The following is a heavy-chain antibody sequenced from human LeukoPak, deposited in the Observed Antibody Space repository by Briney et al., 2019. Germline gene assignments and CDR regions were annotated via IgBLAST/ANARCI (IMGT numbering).Heavy chain of an antibody. Sequence: PGGSLRLSCAASGFTFNNYWMSWVRQAPGMGLEWVANINKDGSEKYYVDSVKGRFTISRDNSLYLQMNSLRAEDTAVYYCARRYCSDGSCYSIDYWGQGTLVTVSS. V-gene: IGHV3-7*01. D-gene: IGHD2-15*01. CDR2: INKDGSEK. J-gene: IGHJ4*02. CDR1: GFTFNNYW. CDR3: ARRYCSDGSCYSIDY.